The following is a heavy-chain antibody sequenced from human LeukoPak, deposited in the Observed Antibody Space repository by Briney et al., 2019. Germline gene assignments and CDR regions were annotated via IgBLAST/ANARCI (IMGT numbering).Heavy chain of an antibody. CDR2: INAGNGNT. Sequence: ASVKVSCKASGYTFTSYAIQWVRQAPGQRLEWMGWINAGNGNTKYSQKFQGRVTITRDKSASTAYMELSSLRSEDTAVYYCARGPLGRNGDYFDYWCQVTLVTVSS. J-gene: IGHJ4*02. CDR3: ARGPLGRNGDYFDY. CDR1: GYTFTSYA. V-gene: IGHV1-3*01. D-gene: IGHD7-27*01.